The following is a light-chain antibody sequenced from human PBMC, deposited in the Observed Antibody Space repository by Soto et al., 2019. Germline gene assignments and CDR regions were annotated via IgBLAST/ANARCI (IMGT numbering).Light chain of an antibody. J-gene: IGKJ1*01. CDR2: GAS. CDR1: QSVIRKY. V-gene: IGKV3D-20*02. CDR3: QQRSVWPWT. Sequence: EIVLTQSPDTLSLSPGERATLSCRTSQSVIRKYLAWYQQKPGQAPRXLIDGASSRETGIPDRFSGSGSGTEFTLTIRRLEPEDFEVYYCQQRSVWPWTFGQGTKVDIK.